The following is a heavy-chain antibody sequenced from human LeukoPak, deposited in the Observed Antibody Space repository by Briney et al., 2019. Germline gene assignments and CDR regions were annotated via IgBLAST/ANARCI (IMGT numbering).Heavy chain of an antibody. V-gene: IGHV4-59*08. Sequence: SETLSLTCTVSGGSISSHYWSWIRQPPGKGLEWIGNIYYSGSTKYNPSLKSRVTISVDTSKNQLSLKLSSVTAADTAVYYCARQQYYDTSGYYSWYFDYWGQGTLVTVSS. D-gene: IGHD3-22*01. CDR3: ARQQYYDTSGYYSWYFDY. J-gene: IGHJ4*02. CDR2: IYYSGST. CDR1: GGSISSHY.